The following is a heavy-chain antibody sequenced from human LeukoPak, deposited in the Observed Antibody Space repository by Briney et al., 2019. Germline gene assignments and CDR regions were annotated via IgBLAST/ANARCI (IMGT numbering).Heavy chain of an antibody. J-gene: IGHJ5*02. V-gene: IGHV3-23*01. CDR3: AQNWNHDA. D-gene: IGHD1-1*01. CDR1: GFTFSIYA. CDR2: ISNSGAST. Sequence: PGGSLRLSCVASGFTFSIYAMSWVRQAPGKGLEWVSAISNSGASTYYADSVKGRFTISRDNSKNTLYLQMNSLRAEDTAIYYCAQNWNHDAWGQGTLVTVSS.